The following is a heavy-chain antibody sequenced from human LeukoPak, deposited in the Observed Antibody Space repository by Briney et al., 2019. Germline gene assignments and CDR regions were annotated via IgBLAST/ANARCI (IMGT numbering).Heavy chain of an antibody. CDR3: ARDDDSSGYAFDI. CDR1: GYTFTGYY. V-gene: IGHV1-2*06. D-gene: IGHD3-22*01. Sequence: GASVKVSCKASGYTFTGYYMHWVRQAPGQGLEWMGRINPNSGGTNYAQKFQGRVTMTRDTSISTAYMELSRLRSDDTAVYYCARDDDSSGYAFDIWGQGTMVTVYS. CDR2: INPNSGGT. J-gene: IGHJ3*02.